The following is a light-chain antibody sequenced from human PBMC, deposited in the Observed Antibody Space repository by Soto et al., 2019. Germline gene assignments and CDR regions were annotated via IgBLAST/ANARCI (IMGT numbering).Light chain of an antibody. V-gene: IGLV2-8*01. CDR2: EVS. Sequence: QSALTQPPSASGSPGQSVAISCTGTSSDIGAYKFVSWYQQHPRKAPKLIIYEVSRRPSGVPDRFSGSKSGNTASLTVSGLLAEYEADYYCSLYAGTNTVVFGGGTKLNAL. CDR3: SLYAGTNTVV. J-gene: IGLJ2*01. CDR1: SSDIGAYKF.